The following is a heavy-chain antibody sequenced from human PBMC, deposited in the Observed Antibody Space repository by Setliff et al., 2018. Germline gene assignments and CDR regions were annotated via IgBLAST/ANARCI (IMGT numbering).Heavy chain of an antibody. J-gene: IGHJ4*02. CDR3: ARTGTYRYFDY. Sequence: SETLSLTCTVSGGSISSGVYYWAWIRQPPGKGLEWIGKIYYRGDTYYNASLKSRLTLSVDTSKNQVSLNLRSVTAADTAVYFCARTGTYRYFDYWGQGALVTVSS. D-gene: IGHD1-26*01. CDR1: GGSISSGVYY. V-gene: IGHV4-39*01. CDR2: IYYRGDT.